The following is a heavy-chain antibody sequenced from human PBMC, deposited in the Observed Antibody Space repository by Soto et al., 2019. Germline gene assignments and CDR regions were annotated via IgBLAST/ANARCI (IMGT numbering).Heavy chain of an antibody. J-gene: IGHJ2*01. CDR1: GYSFVNFF. CDR2: VNPKRGGT. Sequence: GASVKVSCKAYGYSFVNFFLHWGRQAPGQGPEWMGFVNPKRGGTEYAPKFQGRVTTTRDTSINTVYLDLSGLTSDDTAVYYCARDSGIPDRCWYFAIRGRRTLVTGSS. CDR3: ARDSGIPDRCWYFAI. V-gene: IGHV1-2*02.